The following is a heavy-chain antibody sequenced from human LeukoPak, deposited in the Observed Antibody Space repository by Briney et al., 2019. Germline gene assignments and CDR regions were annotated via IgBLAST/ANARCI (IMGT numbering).Heavy chain of an antibody. J-gene: IGHJ4*02. CDR2: ISWNSGSI. V-gene: IGHV3-9*01. CDR1: GFTFDDYA. Sequence: GRSLRVSCAASGFTFDDYAMHWVRQAPGNGLEWVSGISWNSGSIGYADSVKGRFTISRDNAKNSLYLQMNSLRAEDTALYYCAKDMDKFGYDSSGYYPHWGQGTLVTVSS. D-gene: IGHD3-22*01. CDR3: AKDMDKFGYDSSGYYPH.